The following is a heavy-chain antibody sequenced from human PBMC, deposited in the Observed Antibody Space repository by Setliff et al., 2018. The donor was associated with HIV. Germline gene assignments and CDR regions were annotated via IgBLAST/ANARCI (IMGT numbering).Heavy chain of an antibody. D-gene: IGHD1-26*01. CDR1: GYSSINYG. CDR2: ISPYTGNT. V-gene: IGHV1-18*01. J-gene: IGHJ5*02. CDR3: ARARLQGIVTAVGPRDNCLDP. Sequence: ASVKVSCKASGYSSINYGISWVRQAPGQGPEWMGWISPYTGNTDYAPRLLGRVTMTTDTSTSTAYLELRSLTSDDTAVYYCARARLQGIVTAVGPRDNCLDPWGQGTRVTVSS.